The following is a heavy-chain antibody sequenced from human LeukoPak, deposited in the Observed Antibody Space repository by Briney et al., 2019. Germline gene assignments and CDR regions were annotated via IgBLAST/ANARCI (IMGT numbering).Heavy chain of an antibody. CDR3: ARGGTPTQPPTVVVPAAMGGAFDY. V-gene: IGHV3-48*01. J-gene: IGHJ4*02. CDR1: GFIFSSYS. CDR2: ISSSSTI. D-gene: IGHD2-2*01. Sequence: TGGSLRLSCAASGFIFSSYSMNWVRQASGKGLEWVSYISSSSTIYYADSVKGRFTISRDNAKNSLYLQMNSLRAEDTAVYYCARGGTPTQPPTVVVPAAMGGAFDYWGQGTLVTVSS.